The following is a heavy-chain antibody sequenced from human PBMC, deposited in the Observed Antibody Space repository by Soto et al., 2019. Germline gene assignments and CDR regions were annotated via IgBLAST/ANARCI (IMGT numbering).Heavy chain of an antibody. CDR2: IFYRGXT. Sequence: TSETLSLTCTVSGVSITGGDYYWSWIRQAPGKGLEWIGNIFYRGXTSXXPSLERXXXIXIXXXXNKFSMXMDSVTAAEKAVYYCARDRRVTNSWSPGDSYHYGLDVWGQGTTVTL. J-gene: IGHJ6*02. CDR1: GVSITGGDYY. V-gene: IGHV4-30-4*01. CDR3: ARDRRVTNSWSPGDSYHYGLDV. D-gene: IGHD6-13*01.